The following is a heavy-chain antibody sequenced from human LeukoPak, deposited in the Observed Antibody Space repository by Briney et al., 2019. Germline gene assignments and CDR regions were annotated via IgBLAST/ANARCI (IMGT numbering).Heavy chain of an antibody. J-gene: IGHJ4*02. D-gene: IGHD6-13*01. Sequence: GGSLRLSCAASGFTFSSYSMNWVRQAPGKGLEWVSSISSSSSYIYYADSVKGRFTISRDNAKNSLYLQMNSLRAEDTAVYYCARIAAAGTGLDYWGQGTLVTVSS. CDR2: ISSSSSYI. CDR1: GFTFSSYS. V-gene: IGHV3-21*01. CDR3: ARIAAAGTGLDY.